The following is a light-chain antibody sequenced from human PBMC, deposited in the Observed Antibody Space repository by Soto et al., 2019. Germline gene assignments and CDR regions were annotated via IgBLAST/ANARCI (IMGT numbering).Light chain of an antibody. V-gene: IGLV2-14*01. CDR1: SSDIGTYNS. J-gene: IGLJ3*02. Sequence: QSVLTQPASVSGSPGQSITISCTGTSSDIGTYNSVSWYQHHPGKAPKLLIFEVIDRPSGVSDRFSGSKSGNTASLTNSGLQPEDEADYYCCSYTSTYTLVFGGGTKVTVL. CDR2: EVI. CDR3: CSYTSTYTLV.